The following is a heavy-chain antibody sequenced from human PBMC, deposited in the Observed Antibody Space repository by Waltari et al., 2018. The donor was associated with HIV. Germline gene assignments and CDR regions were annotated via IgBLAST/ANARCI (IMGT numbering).Heavy chain of an antibody. Sequence: EVQLVESGGGLVRPGGSLSLSCVGSGFSFGNYWMSWVRQATGKVLEWVANIRTDVSEKYYVDSVKGRFSISRYNAKNLVLLQMDSLRVEDTAVYFCAREVTTGTALNYWGQGTLVTVSS. V-gene: IGHV3-7*01. J-gene: IGHJ4*02. D-gene: IGHD2-21*02. CDR3: AREVTTGTALNY. CDR1: GFSFGNYW. CDR2: IRTDVSEK.